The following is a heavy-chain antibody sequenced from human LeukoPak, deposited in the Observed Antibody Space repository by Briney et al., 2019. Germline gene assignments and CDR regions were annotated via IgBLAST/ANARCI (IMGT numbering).Heavy chain of an antibody. CDR3: ARDAELPSSSDHYYYYYMDV. J-gene: IGHJ6*03. CDR2: INPNSGGT. Sequence: ASVKVSCKASGYTFTGYYMHWVRQAPGQGLEWMGWINPNSGGTNYAQKFQGRVTMTRDTSISTAYMELSRLRSDDTAVYYCARDAELPSSSDHYYYYYMDVWAKGPRSPSP. V-gene: IGHV1-2*02. D-gene: IGHD6-6*01. CDR1: GYTFTGYY.